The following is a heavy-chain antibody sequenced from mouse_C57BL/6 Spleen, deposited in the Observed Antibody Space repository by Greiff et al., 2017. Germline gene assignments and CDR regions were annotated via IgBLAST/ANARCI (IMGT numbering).Heavy chain of an antibody. CDR1: GYAFSSSW. CDR2: IYPGDGDT. V-gene: IGHV1-82*01. Sequence: QVQLQQSGPELVKPGASVKISCKASGYAFSSSWMNWVKRRPGKGLEWIGRIYPGDGDTNYNGKFKGKATLTADKSSSTAYMQLSSLTSEDSAVYFCASRGITTVFDYWGQGTTLTVSS. J-gene: IGHJ2*01. CDR3: ASRGITTVFDY. D-gene: IGHD1-1*01.